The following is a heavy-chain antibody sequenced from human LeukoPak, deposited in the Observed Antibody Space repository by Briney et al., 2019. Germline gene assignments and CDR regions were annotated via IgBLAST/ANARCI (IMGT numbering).Heavy chain of an antibody. CDR3: AKVPYITIFGVVIIQGGYFDY. CDR1: GFTFSSYA. CDR2: ISGSGGST. V-gene: IGHV3-23*01. J-gene: IGHJ4*02. D-gene: IGHD3-3*01. Sequence: PGGSLRLSCAASGFTFSSYAMSWVRQAPGKGLEWVSAISGSGGSTYYADSVKGRFTISRDDSKNTLYLQMNSLRAGDTAVYYCAKVPYITIFGVVIIQGGYFDYWGQGTLVTVSS.